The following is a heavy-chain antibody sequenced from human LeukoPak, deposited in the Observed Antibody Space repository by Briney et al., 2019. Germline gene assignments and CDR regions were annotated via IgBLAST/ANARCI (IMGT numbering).Heavy chain of an antibody. J-gene: IGHJ4*02. V-gene: IGHV1-69*04. CDR1: GGTFSSYA. CDR2: IIPILGIA. Sequence: AASVKVSCKASGGTFSSYAISWVRQAPGQGLEWMGRIIPILGIANYAQKFQGRVTITADKSTSTAYMELSSLRSEDTAVYYCARDHPSGTTWGQEPHPIYWGQGTLVTVSS. D-gene: IGHD3-10*01. CDR3: ARDHPSGTTWGQEPHPIY.